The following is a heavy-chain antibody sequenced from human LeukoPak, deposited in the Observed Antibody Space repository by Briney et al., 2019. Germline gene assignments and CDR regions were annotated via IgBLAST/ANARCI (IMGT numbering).Heavy chain of an antibody. CDR2: IYYSGST. D-gene: IGHD3-9*01. V-gene: IGHV4-59*01. J-gene: IGHJ4*02. CDR1: GGSISSYY. Sequence: SETLSLTCTVSGGSISSYYWSWIRQPPGKGLEWIGYIYYSGSTNYNPSLKSRVTISVDTSKNQFSLKLSSVTAADTAVYYCARERYDVLTGYHNFDYRGQGTLVTVSS. CDR3: ARERYDVLTGYHNFDY.